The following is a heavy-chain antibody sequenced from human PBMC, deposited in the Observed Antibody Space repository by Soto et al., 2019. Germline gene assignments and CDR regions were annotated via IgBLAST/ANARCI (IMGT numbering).Heavy chain of an antibody. CDR1: GFNFNNYA. J-gene: IGHJ4*02. D-gene: IGHD2-8*02. CDR2: MSGVGGSI. CDR3: ANNPLTGGSRPGLGYYFHY. V-gene: IGHV3-23*01. Sequence: EVQLLESGGGVTPPGGSLRLSCVASGFNFNNYAMSWVRQAPGKGLEWVAAMSGVGGSIYYADSVKGRFTISRDNSKNTLFLQMSSLRADDPAVYYCANNPLTGGSRPGLGYYFHYWGQGTLVTVSS.